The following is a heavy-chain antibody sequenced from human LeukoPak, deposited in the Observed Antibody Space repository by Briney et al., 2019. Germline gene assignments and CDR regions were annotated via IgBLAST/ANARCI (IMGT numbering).Heavy chain of an antibody. V-gene: IGHV3-23*01. CDR1: GFTFSSYA. CDR3: ARDGLDSSGYYSEDFDY. Sequence: GGSLRLSCAASGFTFSSYAMSWVRQAPGKGLEWVSAISGSGGSTYYADSVKGRFTISRDNSKNTLYLQMNSLRAADTAVYYCARDGLDSSGYYSEDFDYWGQGTLVTVSS. CDR2: ISGSGGST. J-gene: IGHJ4*02. D-gene: IGHD3-22*01.